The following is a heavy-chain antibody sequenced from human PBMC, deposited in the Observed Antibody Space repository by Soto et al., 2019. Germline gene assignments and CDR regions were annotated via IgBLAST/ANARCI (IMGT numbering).Heavy chain of an antibody. D-gene: IGHD3-22*01. CDR1: GGSISRYY. CDR2: IYYSGST. Sequence: SETLSLTCTVSGGSISRYYWRWIRQPPGKGLEWIGYIYYSGSTNYNPSLKSRVTISVETSKNQFSLKLSSVTAADTAVYYCARSNYYDSSGSPYYFDYWGQGTLVTVSS. J-gene: IGHJ4*02. V-gene: IGHV4-59*08. CDR3: ARSNYYDSSGSPYYFDY.